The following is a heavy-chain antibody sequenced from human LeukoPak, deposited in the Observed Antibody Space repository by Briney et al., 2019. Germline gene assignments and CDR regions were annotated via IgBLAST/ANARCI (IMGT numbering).Heavy chain of an antibody. CDR1: GFTFSSYA. V-gene: IGHV3-30-3*01. CDR2: ISYDGSNK. Sequence: PGRSLRLSCAASGFTFSSYAMHWVRQAPGKGLEWVAVISYDGSNKYYADSVKGRFTISRDNSKNTLYLQMNSLRAGDTAVYYCARATSPAYYDFWSGYYGLTAANYGMDVWGQGTTVTVSS. D-gene: IGHD3-3*01. J-gene: IGHJ6*02. CDR3: ARATSPAYYDFWSGYYGLTAANYGMDV.